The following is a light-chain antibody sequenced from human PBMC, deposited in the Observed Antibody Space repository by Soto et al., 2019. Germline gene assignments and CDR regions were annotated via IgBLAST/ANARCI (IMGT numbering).Light chain of an antibody. CDR3: AAWDDSLSAQV. CDR1: SSNIGSNY. J-gene: IGLJ2*01. V-gene: IGLV1-47*01. Sequence: QSVLTQPPSASGTPGQRVTISCSGSSSNIGSNYVYWYQQLPGTAPKLPIYRNNQRPSGVPDRFSGSKSGTSASLAISGLRSEDEADYYCAAWDDSLSAQVFGGGTKLTVL. CDR2: RNN.